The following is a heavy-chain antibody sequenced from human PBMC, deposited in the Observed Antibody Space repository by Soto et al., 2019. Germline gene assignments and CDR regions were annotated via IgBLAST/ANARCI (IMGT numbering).Heavy chain of an antibody. CDR2: LLHSGTT. J-gene: IGHJ3*01. V-gene: IGHV4-4*02. CDR1: GDSISSPKW. CDR3: AYSSGWYRHDV. Sequence: QVQLQESGPGLVKPSGTLSLTCAVSGDSISSPKWWTWLRQPPGKGLEWIGDLLHSGTTNYNPSLKSRATVSVDKHQNQFSLTLTSVTAEHTAIYYCAYSSGWYRHDVWGQGTSVTVSS. D-gene: IGHD6-19*01.